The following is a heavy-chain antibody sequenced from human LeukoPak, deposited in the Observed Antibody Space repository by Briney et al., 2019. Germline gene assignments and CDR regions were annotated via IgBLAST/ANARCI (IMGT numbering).Heavy chain of an antibody. CDR3: ARGHRSGYYDKAYYFDY. J-gene: IGHJ4*02. Sequence: MASETLSLTCTVSGGSISSGGCSWSWIRQHPGKGLEWIGYIYYSGSTYYNPSLKSRVTISVDTSKNQFSLKLSSVTAADTAVYYCARGHRSGYYDKAYYFDYWGQGTLVTVSS. D-gene: IGHD3-22*01. CDR1: GGSISSGGCS. V-gene: IGHV4-31*03. CDR2: IYYSGST.